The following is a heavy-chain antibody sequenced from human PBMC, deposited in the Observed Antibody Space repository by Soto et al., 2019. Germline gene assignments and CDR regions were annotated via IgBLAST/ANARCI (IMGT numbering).Heavy chain of an antibody. D-gene: IGHD3-3*01. Sequence: SVKVSCKASGGTFSSYAISWVRQAPGQGLEWMGGIIPIFGTANYAQKFQGRVTITADESTSTAYMELSSLRSEDTAVYYCAKGAYYDFWSGYFSWGQGTLVTVSS. V-gene: IGHV1-69*13. J-gene: IGHJ4*02. CDR3: AKGAYYDFWSGYFS. CDR2: IIPIFGTA. CDR1: GGTFSSYA.